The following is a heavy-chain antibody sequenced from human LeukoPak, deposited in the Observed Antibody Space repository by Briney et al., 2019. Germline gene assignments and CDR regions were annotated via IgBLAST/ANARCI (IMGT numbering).Heavy chain of an antibody. CDR3: AKEGRDVYNSRYGMDV. Sequence: ETLSLTCTVPGGSIIRTDYYWGWIRQPPGKGLEWVSVMYSGGTTYYADSVKGRFTFSRDNSKNTLYLQMNSLRAEDTAVYYCAKEGRDVYNSRYGMDVWGQGTTVTVSS. J-gene: IGHJ6*02. D-gene: IGHD5-24*01. V-gene: IGHV3-53*01. CDR2: MYSGGTT. CDR1: GGSIIRTDYY.